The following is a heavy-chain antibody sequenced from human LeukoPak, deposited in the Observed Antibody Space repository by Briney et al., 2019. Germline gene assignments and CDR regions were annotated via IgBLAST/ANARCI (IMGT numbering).Heavy chain of an antibody. Sequence: SETLSLTCTVSGGSISSGDYYWSWIRQPPGKGLEWIGYIYYSGSTYYNPSLKSRVTISVDTSKNQFSLKLSSVTAADTAVYYCARGPNCSSTSCYSFNWFDLWGQGTLVTVTS. J-gene: IGHJ5*02. D-gene: IGHD2-2*02. CDR3: ARGPNCSSTSCYSFNWFDL. CDR1: GGSISSGDYY. CDR2: IYYSGST. V-gene: IGHV4-30-4*08.